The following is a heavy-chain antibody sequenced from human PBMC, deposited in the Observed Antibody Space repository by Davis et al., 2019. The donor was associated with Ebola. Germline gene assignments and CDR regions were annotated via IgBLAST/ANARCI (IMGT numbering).Heavy chain of an antibody. CDR2: ISSSGSTI. CDR3: AKDSPTPGN. Sequence: GESLKISCAASGFTFSDYYMSWIRQAPGKGLEWVSYISSSGSTIYYADSVKGRFTISRDNSKNRLFLQMNSLRVEDTAVYYCAKDSPTPGNWGQGTLVTVSS. V-gene: IGHV3-11*04. CDR1: GFTFSDYY. J-gene: IGHJ4*01. D-gene: IGHD1-1*01.